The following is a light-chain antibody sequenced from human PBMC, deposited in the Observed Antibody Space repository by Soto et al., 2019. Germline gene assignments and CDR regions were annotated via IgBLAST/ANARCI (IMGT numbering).Light chain of an antibody. CDR3: AAWDDSLSGRFWV. V-gene: IGLV1-47*01. CDR1: SSNIGSNY. Sequence: QPVLTQPPSASGTPGQRVTISCSGSSSNIGSNYVYWYQQLPGTAPKLLIYRNNQRPSGVPDRFSGSKSGTSASLAISGLRSEDEADYYCAAWDDSLSGRFWVFGGGTQLTVL. J-gene: IGLJ3*02. CDR2: RNN.